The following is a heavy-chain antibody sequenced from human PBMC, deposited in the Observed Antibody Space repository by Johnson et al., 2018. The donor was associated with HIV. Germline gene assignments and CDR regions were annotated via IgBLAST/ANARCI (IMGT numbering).Heavy chain of an antibody. Sequence: QVQLVESGGGVVQPGRSLRLSCAASGFTFSSYAMHWVRQAPGKGLEWVAIIYYDGTNKYYADSVKGRFTISRDNSKNTLSLQMISLKTEDTALYYCTTDVPGGPYYNAFDIWGQGTMVTVSS. CDR3: TTDVPGGPYYNAFDI. J-gene: IGHJ3*02. V-gene: IGHV3-33*01. D-gene: IGHD1-26*01. CDR1: GFTFSSYA. CDR2: IYYDGTNK.